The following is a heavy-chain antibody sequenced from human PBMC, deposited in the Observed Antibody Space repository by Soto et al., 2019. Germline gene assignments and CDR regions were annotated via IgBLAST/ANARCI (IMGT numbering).Heavy chain of an antibody. CDR3: ASPRHYSGYDYFDY. J-gene: IGHJ4*02. CDR1: GGTFSSYA. Sequence: GSSVKFSCRASGGTFSSYAISWVRQAPVQGLEWMGGIIPIFGTANYAQKFQGRVTITADESTSTAYMELSSLRSEDTAVYYCASPRHYSGYDYFDYWGQATLLTVSS. V-gene: IGHV1-69*13. CDR2: IIPIFGTA. D-gene: IGHD5-12*01.